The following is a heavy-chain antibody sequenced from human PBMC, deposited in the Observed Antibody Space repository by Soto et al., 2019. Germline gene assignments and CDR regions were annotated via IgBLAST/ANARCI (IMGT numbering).Heavy chain of an antibody. D-gene: IGHD3-16*01. V-gene: IGHV4-34*01. CDR3: ARGQLGY. CDR1: GGSSSGYY. CDR2: INHSGST. J-gene: IGHJ4*02. Sequence: SETLSLTCAVYGGSSSGYYWSWIRQPPGKGLEWIGEINHSGSTNYNPSLKSRVTISVDTSKNQFSLKLSSVTAADTAVYYCARGQLGYWGQGTLVTVSS.